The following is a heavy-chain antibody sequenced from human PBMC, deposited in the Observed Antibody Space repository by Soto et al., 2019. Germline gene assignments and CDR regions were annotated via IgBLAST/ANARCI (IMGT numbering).Heavy chain of an antibody. J-gene: IGHJ2*01. Sequence: EVQLLESGGGLVQPGGSLRLSCAASGFTFSSYAMNWVRQAPGKGLEWVSVISGRGGSTYDKDSVKGRFTISRDKSKNSLYLQMNSPRAEDTAVYYCGNRTVGKYFDLWGRGTLVSV. D-gene: IGHD4-17*01. V-gene: IGHV3-23*01. CDR1: GFTFSSYA. CDR2: ISGRGGST. CDR3: GNRTVGKYFDL.